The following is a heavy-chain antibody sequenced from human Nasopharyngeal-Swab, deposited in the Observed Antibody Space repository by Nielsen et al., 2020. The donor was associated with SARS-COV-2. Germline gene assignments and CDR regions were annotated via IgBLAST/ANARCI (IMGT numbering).Heavy chain of an antibody. CDR2: INHDGSQK. V-gene: IGHV3-7*01. J-gene: IGHJ1*01. Sequence: GESLKISCGASDFTFSHYWMSWVRQAPGKGLEWVANINHDGSQKYYVDSVKGRFTISRDNSKNSIYLQMDRLRVEDTAVYYCVRESSAADYWGQGTLVTVSS. D-gene: IGHD6-13*01. CDR1: DFTFSHYW. CDR3: VRESSAADY.